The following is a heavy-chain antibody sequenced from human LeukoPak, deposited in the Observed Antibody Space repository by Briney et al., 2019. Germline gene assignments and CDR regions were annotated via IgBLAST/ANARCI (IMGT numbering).Heavy chain of an antibody. CDR3: AREGDYDFWSGYYKGDYFDY. J-gene: IGHJ4*02. Sequence: GASVKVSCKASGYTFTSYGISWVRQAPGQGLEWMGWISAYNGNTNYAQKLQGRVTMTTDTSTSTAYMELRSLRSDDTAVYYCAREGDYDFWSGYYKGDYFDYWGQGTLVTVSS. CDR1: GYTFTSYG. CDR2: ISAYNGNT. V-gene: IGHV1-18*01. D-gene: IGHD3-3*01.